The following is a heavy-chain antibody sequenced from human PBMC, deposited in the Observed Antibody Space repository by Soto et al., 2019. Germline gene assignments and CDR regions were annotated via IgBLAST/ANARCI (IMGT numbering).Heavy chain of an antibody. CDR1: GVTFSSYW. V-gene: IGHV3-74*01. CDR3: VIARKGPGYYSGGSWYPGYYYGMDV. D-gene: IGHD2-15*01. CDR2: INSDGSST. J-gene: IGHJ6*02. Sequence: AGSLRLSCAASGVTFSSYWMRWVRQAPGKGRVWVSRINSDGSSTSYADSVKGRFTISRDNAKNPLYLQMNSLRAEDTAVYYCVIARKGPGYYSGGSWYPGYYYGMDVWGQGTTVTVSS.